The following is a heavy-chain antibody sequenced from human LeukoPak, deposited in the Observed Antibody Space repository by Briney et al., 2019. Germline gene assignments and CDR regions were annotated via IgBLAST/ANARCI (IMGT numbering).Heavy chain of an antibody. CDR2: ISWNSGSI. CDR3: AEDISGYDRIGAFDI. D-gene: IGHD3-10*01. Sequence: PGGSLRLPCAASGFTFDDYAMHWVRQAPGKGLEWVSGISWNSGSIGYADSVKGRFTISRDNAKNSLYLQMNSLRAEDTALYYCAEDISGYDRIGAFDIWGQGTMVTVSS. J-gene: IGHJ3*02. V-gene: IGHV3-9*01. CDR1: GFTFDDYA.